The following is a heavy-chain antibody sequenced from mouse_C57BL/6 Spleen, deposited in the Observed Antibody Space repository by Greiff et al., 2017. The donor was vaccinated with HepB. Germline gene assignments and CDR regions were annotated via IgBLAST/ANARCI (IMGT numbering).Heavy chain of an antibody. D-gene: IGHD1-1*01. J-gene: IGHJ1*03. CDR2: ISDGGSYT. V-gene: IGHV5-4*01. Sequence: EVKLVESGGGLVKPGGSLKLSCAASGFTFSSYAMSWVRQTPEKRLEWVATISDGGSYTYYPDNVKGRFTISRDNAKNNLYLQMSHLKSEDTAMYYCAREGLSSYWYFDVWGTGTTVTVSS. CDR1: GFTFSSYA. CDR3: AREGLSSYWYFDV.